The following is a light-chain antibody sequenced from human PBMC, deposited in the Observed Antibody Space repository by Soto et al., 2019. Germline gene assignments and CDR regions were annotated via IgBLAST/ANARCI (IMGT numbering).Light chain of an antibody. V-gene: IGLV1-51*01. CDR2: DNN. CDR1: SSNIGRNF. CDR3: GTWDNSLSAYV. Sequence: QSVLTQPPSVSAAPGQMVTISCSGRSSNIGRNFVSWYQQLPGTAPKLLIYDNNKRPSGIPDRFSGSKSGTSATLGITGLQTGDEADYYCGTWDNSLSAYVFGTATKRTVL. J-gene: IGLJ1*01.